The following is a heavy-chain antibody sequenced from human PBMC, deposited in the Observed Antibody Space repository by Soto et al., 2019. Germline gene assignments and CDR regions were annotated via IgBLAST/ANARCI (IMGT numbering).Heavy chain of an antibody. D-gene: IGHD1-26*01. J-gene: IGHJ4*01. CDR2: IYYRGST. CDR1: GGSISSGDYY. CDR3: AGSLGYCSHFDD. Sequence: QVQLQESGPGLVKPSQTLSLTCTVSGGSISSGDYYWSWIRQPPGKGLELIGYIYYRGSTYYNPSLQSRVTLSVDTSKNQCSFKLSTVSAADTAVYYYAGSLGYCSHFDDWGQGTLVTVSS. V-gene: IGHV4-30-4*01.